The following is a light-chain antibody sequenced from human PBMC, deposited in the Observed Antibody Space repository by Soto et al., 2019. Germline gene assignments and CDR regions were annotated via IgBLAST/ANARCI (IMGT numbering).Light chain of an antibody. J-gene: IGLJ3*02. CDR2: DVS. CDR1: SSDVGGYNY. Sequence: QSVLTQPASVSGSPGQSITISCTGTSSDVGGYNYVSWYQQHPGKAPKLMIYDVSNRPSGVSNRFSGSKSGNTACLTISGLQAEDEADYYCSSYTSSSTPWVFGGGTKVTVL. CDR3: SSYTSSSTPWV. V-gene: IGLV2-14*01.